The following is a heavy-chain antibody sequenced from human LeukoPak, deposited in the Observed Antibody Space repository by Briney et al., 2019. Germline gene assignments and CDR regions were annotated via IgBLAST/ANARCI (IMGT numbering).Heavy chain of an antibody. CDR2: INTDGSTT. Sequence: GGSLRLSCAASGFTFSNYWMHWVRQAPGKRLVWVSRINTDGSTTTYADSVKGRFTISRDNAKNTLSLQMNSLRVEDTAVYYCARSGYSSGWLPDYWGQGTLVTVSS. J-gene: IGHJ4*02. D-gene: IGHD6-19*01. CDR1: GFTFSNYW. V-gene: IGHV3-74*01. CDR3: ARSGYSSGWLPDY.